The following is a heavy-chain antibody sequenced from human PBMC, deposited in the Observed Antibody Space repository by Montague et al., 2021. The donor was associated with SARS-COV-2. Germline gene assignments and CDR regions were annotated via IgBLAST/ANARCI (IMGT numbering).Heavy chain of an antibody. CDR1: GFTFDDYG. CDR3: ARWVYSGSNYYFDY. CDR2: INWNGADT. Sequence: FLRLSCAASGFTFDDYGMTWVRQPPGKGLEWVSGINWNGADTGYADSVKGRFTISRDNSKNSLYLQMNSLRAEDTAFYYCARWVYSGSNYYFDYWGQGALVTVSS. J-gene: IGHJ4*02. V-gene: IGHV3-20*04. D-gene: IGHD1-26*01.